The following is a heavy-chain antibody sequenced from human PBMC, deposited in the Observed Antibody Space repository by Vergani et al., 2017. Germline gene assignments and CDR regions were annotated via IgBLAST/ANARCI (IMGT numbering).Heavy chain of an antibody. CDR2: IDPNSVDT. CDR1: GGTISSGGYY. J-gene: IGHJ4*02. CDR3: ARVIVGCSRTNCFADH. V-gene: IGHV1-2*06. D-gene: IGHD2-2*01. Sequence: QVQLQESGPGLVKPSQTLSLTCTVSGGTISSGGYYWNWIRQAPGQGLDWLGRIDPNSVDTRYSQRFQDRVTITRDTSINIAYMEMTRLRPDDTAIYYCARVIVGCSRTNCFADHWGQGTLVTVSS.